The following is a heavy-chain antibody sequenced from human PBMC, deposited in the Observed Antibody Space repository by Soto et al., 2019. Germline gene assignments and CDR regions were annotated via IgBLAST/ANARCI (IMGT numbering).Heavy chain of an antibody. CDR3: ATADYGVDDY. D-gene: IGHD3-16*01. J-gene: IGHJ4*02. CDR1: GYTFSSYT. V-gene: IGHV1-18*01. CDR2: ISRYTGNT. Sequence: QLVHSGPEVKKPGASVKVSCQASGYTFSSYTISWVRQAPGQGLEWLGWISRYTGNTKYTQKLQGRLTMTTDTSTSTAYIDLRSLRSDDTAVYYFATADYGVDDYWGQGTLVTVSS.